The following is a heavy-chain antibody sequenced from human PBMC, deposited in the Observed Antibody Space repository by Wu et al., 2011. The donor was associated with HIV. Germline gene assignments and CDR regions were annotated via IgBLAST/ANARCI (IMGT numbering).Heavy chain of an antibody. CDR3: ARSTEVTIFGASWFDP. CDR1: GATFSSYA. V-gene: IGHV1-69*15. CDR2: IIPIFGTA. J-gene: IGHJ5*02. D-gene: IGHD3-3*01. Sequence: GATFSSYAISWVRQAPGQGLEWMGRIIPIFGTANYAQKFQGRVTITADESTNTAYMELSSLRSEDTAVYYCARSTEVTIFGASWFDPWGQGTLVTVSS.